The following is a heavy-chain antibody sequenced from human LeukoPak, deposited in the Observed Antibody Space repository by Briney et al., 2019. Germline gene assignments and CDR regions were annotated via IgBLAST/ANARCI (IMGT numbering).Heavy chain of an antibody. D-gene: IGHD4-17*01. J-gene: IGHJ4*02. V-gene: IGHV1-69*04. CDR2: IIPILGIA. Sequence: GASVKVSCKASGGTFSSYAISWVRQAPGQGLEWMGRIIPILGIANYAQKFQGRVTITADKSTSTAYMELSSLRSEDTAVYYCAREYSRGDNGYWGQGTLVTVSS. CDR1: GGTFSSYA. CDR3: AREYSRGDNGY.